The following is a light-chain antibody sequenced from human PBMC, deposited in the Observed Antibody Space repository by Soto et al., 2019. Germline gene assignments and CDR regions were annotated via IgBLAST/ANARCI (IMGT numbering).Light chain of an antibody. CDR3: QQSYSTPRT. CDR1: QSISSY. CDR2: AAS. Sequence: DIQMTHSPSSLSASVGDRVTITCRASQSISSYLNWYQQKPGKAPNLLIYAASSLQSGVPSRFSGSGSETDFTLTISSLQPEDFATYYCQQSYSTPRTFGQGTKVDIK. J-gene: IGKJ1*01. V-gene: IGKV1-39*01.